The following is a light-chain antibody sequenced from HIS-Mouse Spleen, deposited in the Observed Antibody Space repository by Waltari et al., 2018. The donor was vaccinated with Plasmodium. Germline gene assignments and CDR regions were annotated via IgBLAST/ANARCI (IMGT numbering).Light chain of an antibody. CDR2: EVS. V-gene: IGLV2-8*01. J-gene: IGLJ2*01. CDR1: SSDVGGYNY. Sequence: QSALTQPPSASGSPGQSVTISCTGTSSDVGGYNYVSWYQQHPGQAPKLMIYEVSKRPSGVPDGFSGSKSGNTASLTVAGLQAEDEADYYCSSYAGSNNLVFGGGTKLTVL. CDR3: SSYAGSNNLV.